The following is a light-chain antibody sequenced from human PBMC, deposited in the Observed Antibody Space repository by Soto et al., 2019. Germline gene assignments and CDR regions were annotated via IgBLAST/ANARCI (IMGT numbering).Light chain of an antibody. Sequence: EIVLTQSPGTLSLSPGERATLSSRASQSVSSSYLAWYQQKPGQAPRLLIYGASSRATGIPDRFSGSGSGTDFTLTISRLEPGDFAVYYCQQYDSSPLTFGGGTKVEIK. V-gene: IGKV3-20*01. CDR2: GAS. J-gene: IGKJ4*01. CDR1: QSVSSSY. CDR3: QQYDSSPLT.